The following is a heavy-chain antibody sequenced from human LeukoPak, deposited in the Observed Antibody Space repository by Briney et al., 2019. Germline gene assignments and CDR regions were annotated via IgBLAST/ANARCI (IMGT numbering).Heavy chain of an antibody. CDR1: GLTFRIYW. V-gene: IGHV3-74*01. D-gene: IGHD4-23*01. J-gene: IGHJ4*02. CDR3: TRDPNYGGYSNFDH. Sequence: GGALRLSCAASGLTFRIYWMHWVRQAPRKGLVWVSSIKSDGSDIVYADSVKGRFTISRDNAKNTLYLQMNSLRDEDTDVYYSTRDPNYGGYSNFDHWGQGTLVTVSS. CDR2: IKSDGSDI.